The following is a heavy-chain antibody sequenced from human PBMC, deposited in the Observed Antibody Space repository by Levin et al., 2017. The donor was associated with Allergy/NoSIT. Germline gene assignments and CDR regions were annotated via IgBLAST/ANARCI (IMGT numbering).Heavy chain of an antibody. Sequence: PSETLSLTCTVSGGSVSSGSYYWSWIRQPPGKGLEWIGYIYYSGSTNYNPSLKSRVTISVDTSKNQFSLKLSSVTAADTAVYYCARLVVWLGFDYWGQGTLVTVSS. J-gene: IGHJ4*02. V-gene: IGHV4-61*01. D-gene: IGHD6-19*01. CDR1: GGSVSSGSYY. CDR3: ARLVVWLGFDY. CDR2: IYYSGST.